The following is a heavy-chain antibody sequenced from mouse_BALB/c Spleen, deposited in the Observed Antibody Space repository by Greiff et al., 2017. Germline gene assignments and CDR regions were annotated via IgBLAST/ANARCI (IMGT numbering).Heavy chain of an antibody. J-gene: IGHJ4*01. V-gene: IGHV5-6-3*01. CDR1: GFTFSSYG. CDR2: INSNGGST. Sequence: EVKLVESGGGLVQPGGSLKLSCAASGFTFSSYGMSWVRQTPDKRLELVATINSNGGSTYYPDSVKGRFTISRDNAKNTLYLQMSSLKSEDTAMYYCARDDGYYVRDAMDYWGQGTSVTVSS. CDR3: ARDDGYYVRDAMDY. D-gene: IGHD2-3*01.